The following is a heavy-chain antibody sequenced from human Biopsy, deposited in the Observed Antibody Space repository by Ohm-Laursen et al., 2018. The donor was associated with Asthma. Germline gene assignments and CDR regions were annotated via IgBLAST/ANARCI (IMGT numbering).Heavy chain of an antibody. Sequence: GGPVKVSCKASGGSFSNYAISWVRQAPGQGLEWMGGLIPVLGTPDHAQMFEGRVTITADESTSTAYMELSSLSSEDTAVYYCARGYSGSDRIVYYYSGLEVWGQGTTVTVSS. D-gene: IGHD5-12*01. CDR1: GGSFSNYA. J-gene: IGHJ6*02. CDR2: LIPVLGTP. CDR3: ARGYSGSDRIVYYYSGLEV. V-gene: IGHV1-69*13.